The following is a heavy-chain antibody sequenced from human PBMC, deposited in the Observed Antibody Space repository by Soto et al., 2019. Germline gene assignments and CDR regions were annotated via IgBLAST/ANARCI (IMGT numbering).Heavy chain of an antibody. D-gene: IGHD2-15*01. CDR2: IYYSGLT. J-gene: IGHJ5*01. Sequence: SETLCVTCIFSVGSVSSGRYSWSWIRQPPGKGLQWIGYIYYSGLTNYSPSLKSRVAISIDTSKNQFSLILSSVTAADTAVYYCVRTPTSPRRFDSWGQGTMVTVSS. V-gene: IGHV4-61*01. CDR1: VGSVSSGRYS. CDR3: VRTPTSPRRFDS.